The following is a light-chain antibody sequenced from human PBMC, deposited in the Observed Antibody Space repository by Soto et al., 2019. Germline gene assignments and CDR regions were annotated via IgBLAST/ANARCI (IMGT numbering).Light chain of an antibody. CDR2: DVS. CDR3: CSYAGNSLWV. Sequence: QSVLTQPRSVSGSPGQSVTISCTGTSSDVGGYNYVSWYQQHPGKAPKLMIYDVSKWPSGVPDRFSGSKSGNTASLTISGLQAEDEADYYCCSYAGNSLWVFGGGTKVTV. V-gene: IGLV2-11*01. CDR1: SSDVGGYNY. J-gene: IGLJ3*02.